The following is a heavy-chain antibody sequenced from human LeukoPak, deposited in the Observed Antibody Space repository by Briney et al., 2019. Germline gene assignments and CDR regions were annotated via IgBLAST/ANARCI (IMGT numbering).Heavy chain of an antibody. CDR2: IYTSGST. CDR3: ARDKPSYSSSSWFDP. CDR1: GGSFSGYY. D-gene: IGHD6-6*01. V-gene: IGHV4-4*07. J-gene: IGHJ5*02. Sequence: SETLSLTCAVYGGSFSGYYWSWIRQPAGKGLEWIGRIYTSGSTNYNPSLKSRVTMSVDTSKNQFSLKLSSVTAADTAVYYCARDKPSYSSSSWFDPWGQGTLVTVSS.